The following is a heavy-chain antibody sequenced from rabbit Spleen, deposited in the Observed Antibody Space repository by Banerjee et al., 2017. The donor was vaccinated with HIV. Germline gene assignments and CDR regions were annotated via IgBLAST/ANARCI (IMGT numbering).Heavy chain of an antibody. CDR3: ARDTGSSFSTYGMDL. D-gene: IGHD8-1*01. Sequence: EESGGDLVKPGASLTLTCKASGFSFSDRDVMCWVRQAPGKGLEWIGCIANGDGSTYYASWVNGRFTISRSTSLNTVTLQMTSLTVADTATYFCARDTGSSFSTYGMDLWGQGTLVTVS. V-gene: IGHV1S47*01. CDR1: GFSFSDRDV. CDR2: IANGDGST. J-gene: IGHJ3*01.